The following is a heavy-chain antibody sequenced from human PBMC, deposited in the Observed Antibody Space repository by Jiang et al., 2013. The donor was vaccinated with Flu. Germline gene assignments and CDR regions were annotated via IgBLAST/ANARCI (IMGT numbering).Heavy chain of an antibody. J-gene: IGHJ4*02. CDR3: ARQYCSSANCYTYFDY. Sequence: QLVESGAEVKKPGESLKISCKGSGYIFSNHWIGWVRQMPGKGLEWMGIIYPGDSDTRYSPSFQGQVTISADKSISTAYLQYSSLEASDTAMYYCARQYCSSANCYTYFDYWGQGTLVTVSS. CDR2: IYPGDSDT. CDR1: GYIFSNHW. V-gene: IGHV5-51*01. D-gene: IGHD2-2*02.